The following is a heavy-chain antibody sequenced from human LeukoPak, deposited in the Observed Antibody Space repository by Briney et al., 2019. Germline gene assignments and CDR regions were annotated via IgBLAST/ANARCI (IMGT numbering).Heavy chain of an antibody. CDR1: GGSISGYS. CDR3: ASLDIVATMAFDY. J-gene: IGHJ4*02. CDR2: TSYSGST. D-gene: IGHD5-12*01. V-gene: IGHV4-59*01. Sequence: SETLSLTCTVSGGSISGYSWNWIRQPPGKGLEWIGYTSYSGSTKYNPSLKSRVTISVDTSKNQFSLKLRSVTAADTAVYYCASLDIVATMAFDYWGQGTLVTVSS.